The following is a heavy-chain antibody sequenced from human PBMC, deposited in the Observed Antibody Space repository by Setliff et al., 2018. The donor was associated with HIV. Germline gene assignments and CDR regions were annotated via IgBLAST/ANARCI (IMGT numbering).Heavy chain of an antibody. J-gene: IGHJ4*02. CDR2: IYTSGST. V-gene: IGHV4-4*09. Sequence: SETLSLTCTVSDDPINSFYWSWIRQPPGKGLEWIGYIYTSGSTNYNPSLEGRVTISVGTSKNQFSLKLSSVTAADTAVYYCARTPEDYDQYFFDRWGQGTLVTVSS. CDR1: DDPINSFY. D-gene: IGHD3-22*01. CDR3: ARTPEDYDQYFFDR.